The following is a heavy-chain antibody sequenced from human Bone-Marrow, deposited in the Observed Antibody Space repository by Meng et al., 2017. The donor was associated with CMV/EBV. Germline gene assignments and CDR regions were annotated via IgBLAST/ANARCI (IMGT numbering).Heavy chain of an antibody. D-gene: IGHD1-1*01. J-gene: IGHJ4*02. CDR2: IWNDGSDA. Sequence: GGSLRLSCAVSGFTFSNYWMSWVRQAPGKGLEWVAFIWNDGSDAYYADSVKGRFIISRDNSESTLYLHMHSLRGDDTAVYYCAKDGNGYNLGYWGQGTLVTVSS. CDR1: GFTFSNYW. V-gene: IGHV3-30*02. CDR3: AKDGNGYNLGY.